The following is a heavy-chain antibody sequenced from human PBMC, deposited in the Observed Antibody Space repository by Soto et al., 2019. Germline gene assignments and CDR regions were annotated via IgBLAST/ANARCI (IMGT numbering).Heavy chain of an antibody. CDR3: ARSLTLRSAPISAAAGL. CDR1: GGSISTYY. D-gene: IGHD6-13*01. Sequence: QVQLQESGPGLVKPSETLSLTCTVSGGSISTYYWSWIRQPPGQGLEWIGYIYYSDNTNYNSSLNNRVTMSLDTSKNQFSLNLRSVTAADTAVYYCARSLTLRSAPISAAAGLWGQGTLVTGSS. J-gene: IGHJ4*02. CDR2: IYYSDNT. V-gene: IGHV4-59*01.